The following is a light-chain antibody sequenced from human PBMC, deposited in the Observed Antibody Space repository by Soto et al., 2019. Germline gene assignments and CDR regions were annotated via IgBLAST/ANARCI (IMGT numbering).Light chain of an antibody. CDR2: DVT. CDR1: SSDVGGYDY. J-gene: IGLJ1*01. CDR3: CSYGGSFPYV. V-gene: IGLV2-11*01. Sequence: QSALTQPPSVSGSPGQSVTISCTGTSSDVGGYDYVSWYQQHPGKAPTLLIYDVTKRPSWVPDRFSGSKSGNTASLTISGLQAEDEADFFCCSYGGSFPYVFGTGTKVTVL.